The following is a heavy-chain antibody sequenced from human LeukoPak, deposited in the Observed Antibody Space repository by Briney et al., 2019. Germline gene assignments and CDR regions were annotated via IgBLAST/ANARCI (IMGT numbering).Heavy chain of an antibody. CDR2: IYHSGST. V-gene: IGHV4-4*02. CDR3: AREKRVVVVAARVTLDV. CDR1: GGSISSSNW. Sequence: SETLSLTCAVSGGSISSSNWWSWVRQPPGKGLEWIGEIYHSGSTNYIPSLKSRVTISVDKFKNQFSLKLSSVTAADTAVYYCAREKRVVVVAARVTLDVWGKGTTVTVSS. D-gene: IGHD2-15*01. J-gene: IGHJ6*04.